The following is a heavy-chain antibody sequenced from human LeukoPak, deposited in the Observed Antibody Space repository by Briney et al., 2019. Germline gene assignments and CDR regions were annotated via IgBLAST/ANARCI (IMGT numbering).Heavy chain of an antibody. D-gene: IGHD2-21*02. J-gene: IGHJ4*02. CDR1: GGSFSGYY. CDR2: INHSGST. Sequence: SETLSLTCAVYGGSFSGYYWSWIRQPPGQGLQWTGVINHSGSTNYNPSLKSRVTISVDTSKNQFSLKLSSVTAADTAVYYCARELAYCGGDCYSNYWGQGTLVTVSS. CDR3: ARELAYCGGDCYSNY. V-gene: IGHV4-34*01.